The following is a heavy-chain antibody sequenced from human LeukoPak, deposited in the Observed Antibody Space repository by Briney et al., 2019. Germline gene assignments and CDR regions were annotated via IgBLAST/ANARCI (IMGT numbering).Heavy chain of an antibody. J-gene: IGHJ4*02. D-gene: IGHD3-3*01. CDR3: ANGDAQRFLGWLQETYFDY. CDR2: ISKSGDST. V-gene: IGHV3-23*01. CDR1: GFAFSRYA. Sequence: PGGSLRLSCAASGFAFSRYAMSWVRQAPGKGLEWVSGISKSGDSTPYAESVKGRFTISRDNSKNTVYLLMNSLRAEDTAVYYCANGDAQRFLGWLQETYFDYWGQGTLVSVSS.